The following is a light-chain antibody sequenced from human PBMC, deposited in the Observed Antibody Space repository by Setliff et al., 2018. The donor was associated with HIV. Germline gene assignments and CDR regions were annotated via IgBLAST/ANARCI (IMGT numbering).Light chain of an antibody. CDR2: EVT. CDR1: SSDVGGYNY. V-gene: IGLV2-14*01. J-gene: IGLJ3*02. Sequence: QSVLTQPASVSGSPGQSITISCTGTSSDVGGYNYVSWFQQHPGKAPKLMIYEVTNRPSGVSNRFSASRSGNTASLTISGLQAEDGADYYCSSYTSSSTLVFGGGTKVTVL. CDR3: SSYTSSSTLV.